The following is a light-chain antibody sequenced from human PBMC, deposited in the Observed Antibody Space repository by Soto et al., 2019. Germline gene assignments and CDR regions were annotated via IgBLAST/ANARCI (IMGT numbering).Light chain of an antibody. CDR3: QRYGG. V-gene: IGKV3-20*01. CDR1: QSVSSSH. J-gene: IGKJ1*01. Sequence: ENVLTQSPVTLSLSPGERATLSCRASQSVSSSHLAWYQQKPGQAPRLLIYSASSRATGIPDRFSGSGSGTDFTLTISRLEPEDFAVYYCQRYGGFGQGTKVDIK. CDR2: SAS.